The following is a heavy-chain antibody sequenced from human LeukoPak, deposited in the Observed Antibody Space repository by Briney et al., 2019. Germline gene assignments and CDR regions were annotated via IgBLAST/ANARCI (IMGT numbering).Heavy chain of an antibody. V-gene: IGHV3-21*04. D-gene: IGHD1-26*01. Sequence: GGSLRLSCATSGFIFSSDSMIWVRQAPGKGLEWVSSISSTGAYIYYADSLKGRFTISRDNAKNTLYLQMNSLRGEDAAVYYCAKSLKSGSYPYYYYYGMDVWGQGTTVTVSS. J-gene: IGHJ6*02. CDR2: ISSTGAYI. CDR1: GFIFSSDS. CDR3: AKSLKSGSYPYYYYYGMDV.